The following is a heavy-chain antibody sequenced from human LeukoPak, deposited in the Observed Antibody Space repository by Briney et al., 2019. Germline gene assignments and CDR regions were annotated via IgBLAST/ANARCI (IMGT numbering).Heavy chain of an antibody. CDR3: ARGRRTAVVTDFDY. V-gene: IGHV4-39*01. J-gene: IGHJ4*02. CDR1: GGSISSSLFY. D-gene: IGHD2-21*02. CDR2: VYYSGST. Sequence: PSETLSLTCTVSGGSISSSLFYWAWIRQPPGKGLEWIGIVYYSGSTYCNPSLKSRVTISVDTSKNQFSLKLSSVTAADTAVYYCARGRRTAVVTDFDYWGQGILVTVSS.